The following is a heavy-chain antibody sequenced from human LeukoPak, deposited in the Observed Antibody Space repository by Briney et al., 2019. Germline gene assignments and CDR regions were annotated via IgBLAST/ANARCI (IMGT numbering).Heavy chain of an antibody. CDR1: GFTFSSYW. V-gene: IGHV3-7*01. CDR2: IKQDGSEK. CDR3: ARDSGIAPAGYYHSYGMDV. J-gene: IGHJ6*02. Sequence: GGSLRLSCAASGFTFSSYWMTWVRQAPGKGLEWVANIKQDGSEKYYVDSVKGRFTISRDNAKNSLYLQMNSLRAEDTAVYYCARDSGIAPAGYYHSYGMDVWGQGTTVTVSS. D-gene: IGHD6-13*01.